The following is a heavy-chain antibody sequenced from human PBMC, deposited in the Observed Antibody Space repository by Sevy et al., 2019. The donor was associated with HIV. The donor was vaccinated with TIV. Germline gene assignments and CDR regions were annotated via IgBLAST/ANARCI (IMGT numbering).Heavy chain of an antibody. CDR3: TTGRYSSSMYFEH. CDR1: GFTSSNAW. CDR2: VKSKADGGTT. V-gene: IGHV3-15*01. Sequence: GGSLRLSCAASGFTSSNAWMTWVRQAPGKGLEWVGRVKSKADGGTTDYGAPVKGRFTISGDDSKKTVYLQMNSLKSEDTGVYYCTTGRYSSSMYFEHWGQGTLVTVSS. D-gene: IGHD6-6*01. J-gene: IGHJ4*02.